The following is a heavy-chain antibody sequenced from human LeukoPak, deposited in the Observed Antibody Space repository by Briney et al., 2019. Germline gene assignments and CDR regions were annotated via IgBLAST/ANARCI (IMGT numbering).Heavy chain of an antibody. Sequence: EASVKVSCKASGYTFTGYYMHWVRQAPGQGLEWMGWINPNSGGTNYAQKFQGRVTMTRDTSISTAYMELSRLRSDDTAVYYCARVKLDIVVVPTAIHYYYYYMDVWGKGPRSPSP. CDR2: INPNSGGT. V-gene: IGHV1-2*02. D-gene: IGHD2-2*02. CDR3: ARVKLDIVVVPTAIHYYYYYMDV. J-gene: IGHJ6*03. CDR1: GYTFTGYY.